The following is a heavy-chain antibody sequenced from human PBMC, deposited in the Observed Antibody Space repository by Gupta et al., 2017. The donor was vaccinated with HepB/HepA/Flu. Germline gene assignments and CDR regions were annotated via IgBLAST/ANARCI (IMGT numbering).Heavy chain of an antibody. J-gene: IGHJ4*02. CDR1: GFTISDHY. CDR3: TRWRAGAQDY. CDR2: TKNKANRYTT. V-gene: IGHV3-72*01. D-gene: IGHD1-26*01. Sequence: EVQLVESGGNLVQPGGSLRLSCAASGFTISDHYMDWVRQAPGKGLGWVGRTKNKANRYTTEYAASVKGRFTISRDDSKNSLYLQMNSLKTEDTAVYFCTRWRAGAQDYWGQGTLVTVSS.